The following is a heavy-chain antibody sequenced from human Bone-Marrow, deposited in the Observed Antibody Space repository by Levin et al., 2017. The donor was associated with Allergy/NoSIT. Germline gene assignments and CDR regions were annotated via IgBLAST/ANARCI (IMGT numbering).Heavy chain of an antibody. CDR3: ARGIGYSNSSNWFDP. V-gene: IGHV4-31*03. D-gene: IGHD4-11*01. J-gene: IGHJ5*02. CDR1: GGSISSGGYY. CDR2: IYYSGST. Sequence: SETLSLTCTVSGGSISSGGYYWSWIRQHPGKGLEWIGYIYYSGSTYYNPSLKSRVTISVDTSKNQFSLKLSSVTAADTAVYYCARGIGYSNSSNWFDPWGQGTLVTVSS.